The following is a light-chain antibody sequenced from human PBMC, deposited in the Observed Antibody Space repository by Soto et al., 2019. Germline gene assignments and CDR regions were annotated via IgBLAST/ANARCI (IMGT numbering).Light chain of an antibody. V-gene: IGKV1-33*01. CDR3: QGYAYPPPMYA. CDR1: QDIINN. J-gene: IGKJ2*01. Sequence: DIQMTQSPSSLSASVGDRVTVTCQASQDIINNLNWYHQKPGKAPKLLIHDASSLAPGIPSRFSGDGYGSDVTFTISSLQPEDIGTYYYQGYAYPPPMYAFGQGTKLEI. CDR2: DAS.